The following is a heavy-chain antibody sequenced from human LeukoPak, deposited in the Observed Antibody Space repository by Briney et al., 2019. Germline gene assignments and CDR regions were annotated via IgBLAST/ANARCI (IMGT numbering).Heavy chain of an antibody. CDR3: ARGVNWNYFDY. J-gene: IGHJ4*02. CDR2: IYYRGST. Sequence: SETLSLTCTGSGGSISSYYWNWIRQPQGQGLEWMGNIYYRGSTNYNSSLKSRVTISVDTSKNQFSLKLSSVAAADTAGYYCARGVNWNYFDYWGQGTLVTVSS. V-gene: IGHV4-59*01. D-gene: IGHD3-16*01. CDR1: GGSISSYY.